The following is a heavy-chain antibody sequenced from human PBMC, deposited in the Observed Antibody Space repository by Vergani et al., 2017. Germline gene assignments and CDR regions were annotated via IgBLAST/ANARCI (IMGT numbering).Heavy chain of an antibody. Sequence: EVQLVQSGAEVKKPGESLRISCKGSGYSFTSYWISWVRQMPGEGLEWMGRIDPSDSYTNYSPSFQGHVTISADKSISTAYLQWSSLKASDTAMYYCARHNWIRGDYYGMDVWGQGTTVTVSS. J-gene: IGHJ6*02. CDR2: IDPSDSYT. CDR3: ARHNWIRGDYYGMDV. D-gene: IGHD5-18*01. V-gene: IGHV5-10-1*01. CDR1: GYSFTSYW.